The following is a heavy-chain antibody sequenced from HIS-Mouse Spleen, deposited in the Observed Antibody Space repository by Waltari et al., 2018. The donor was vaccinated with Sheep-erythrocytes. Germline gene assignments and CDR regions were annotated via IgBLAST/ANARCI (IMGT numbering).Heavy chain of an antibody. J-gene: IGHJ4*02. CDR2: SYYSGRT. CDR3: ARDEGTYYEFWSGYPPSYYFDY. CDR1: GGSISSSSYY. D-gene: IGHD3-3*01. V-gene: IGHV4-39*07. Sequence: QLQLQESGPGLVKPSETLSLTCTVSGGSISSSSYYWGWIRQPPGKGVEWIGSSYYSGRTYSNPSLKSRFTISVDASKNQFSLKLSSVTAADTAVYYCARDEGTYYEFWSGYPPSYYFDYWGQGTLVTVSS.